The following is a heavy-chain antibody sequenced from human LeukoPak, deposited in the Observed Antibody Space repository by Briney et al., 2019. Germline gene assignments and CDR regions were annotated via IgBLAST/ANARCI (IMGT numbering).Heavy chain of an antibody. Sequence: ASVKVSCKASGGTFSSYAISWVRQAPGQGLEWMGRIIPIFGIANYAQKFQGRVTITADKSTSTACMELSSLRSEDTAVYYCARDELVPHPWGQGTLVTVSS. CDR1: GGTFSSYA. D-gene: IGHD6-13*01. CDR2: IIPIFGIA. J-gene: IGHJ5*02. V-gene: IGHV1-69*04. CDR3: ARDELVPHP.